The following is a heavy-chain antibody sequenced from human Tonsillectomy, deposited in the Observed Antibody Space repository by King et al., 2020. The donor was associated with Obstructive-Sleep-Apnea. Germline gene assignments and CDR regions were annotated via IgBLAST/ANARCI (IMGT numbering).Heavy chain of an antibody. CDR2: ISSSSRTI. D-gene: IGHD3-22*01. J-gene: IGHJ4*02. V-gene: IGHV3-48*01. Sequence: VQLVESGGGLGQPGGSLRLSCAASGLTFSFYSMNWVRQAPGEGLEWVSDISSSSRTIYYADSVNGRFTISRDNAKNSLDLQMNSLRAEATAVYYCARAYYYDSSGYYLRNYFDYWGQGTLVTVSS. CDR1: GLTFSFYS. CDR3: ARAYYYDSSGYYLRNYFDY.